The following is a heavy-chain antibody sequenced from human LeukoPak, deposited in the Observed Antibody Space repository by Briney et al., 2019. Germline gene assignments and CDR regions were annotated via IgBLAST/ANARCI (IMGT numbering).Heavy chain of an antibody. CDR3: ARYNWFDP. J-gene: IGHJ5*02. CDR1: RFTFSTYW. CDR2: INSDGSST. V-gene: IGHV3-74*01. Sequence: GGSLRLSCAASRFTFSTYWMHWVRHAPGKGLVWVSRINSDGSSTGYADSVKGRFTISRDNAKNSLYLQMNSLRAEDTGVYYCARYNWFDPWGQGTLVTVSS.